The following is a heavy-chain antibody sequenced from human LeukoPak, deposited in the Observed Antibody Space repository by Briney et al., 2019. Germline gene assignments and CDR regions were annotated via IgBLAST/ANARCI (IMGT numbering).Heavy chain of an antibody. CDR2: IIPIFGTA. CDR3: ARNGFGETYYYYGMDV. Sequence: SVKVSCKASGGTFRNYAINWVRQAPGPGLEWMGGIIPIFGTANYAQKFQGRVTITADESTSTAYMELSSLRSEDTAVYYCARNGFGETYYYYGMDVWGQGTTVTVSS. V-gene: IGHV1-69*01. J-gene: IGHJ6*02. D-gene: IGHD3-10*01. CDR1: GGTFRNYA.